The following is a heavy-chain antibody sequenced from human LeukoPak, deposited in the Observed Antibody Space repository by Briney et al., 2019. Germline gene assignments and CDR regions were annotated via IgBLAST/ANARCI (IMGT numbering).Heavy chain of an antibody. CDR2: INPSGGST. CDR1: GYTFTSYY. CDR3: ARERITGDWFDP. Sequence: ASVKVSCKASGYTFTSYYMHWVRQAPGQGLEWMGIINPSGGSTSYAQKFQGRVTMTRDMSTSTVYMELSSLRSEDTAVYYCARERITGDWFDPWGQGTLVTASS. V-gene: IGHV1-46*01. D-gene: IGHD1-14*01. J-gene: IGHJ5*02.